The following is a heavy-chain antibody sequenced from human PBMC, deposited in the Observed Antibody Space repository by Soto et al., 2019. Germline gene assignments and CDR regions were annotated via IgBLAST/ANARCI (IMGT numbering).Heavy chain of an antibody. CDR2: ISYDGSNK. J-gene: IGHJ4*02. CDR3: ARDDPYYDFWSGYYFRPVPPDY. V-gene: IGHV3-30-3*01. Sequence: QVQLVESGGGVVQPGRSLRLSCAASGFTFSSYAMHWVRQAPGKGLEWVAVISYDGSNKYYADSVKGRFTISRDNSKNTLYLQMKSLRAEDTAVYYCARDDPYYDFWSGYYFRPVPPDYWGQGTLVTVSS. CDR1: GFTFSSYA. D-gene: IGHD3-3*01.